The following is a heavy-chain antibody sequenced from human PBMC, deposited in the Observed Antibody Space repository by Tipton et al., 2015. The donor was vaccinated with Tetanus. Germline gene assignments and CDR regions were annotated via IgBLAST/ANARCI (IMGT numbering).Heavy chain of an antibody. V-gene: IGHV3-33*06. J-gene: IGHJ6*02. CDR1: GFTFSSYG. Sequence: SLRLSCAASGFTFSSYGMHWVRQAPGKGLEWVAVIWYDGSNKYYADSVKGRFSISRDNSKNTLYLQMNSLRAEDTAVYYCAKDGTYYYGSRYYYYGMDVWGQGTTVTVSS. D-gene: IGHD3-10*01. CDR3: AKDGTYYYGSRYYYYGMDV. CDR2: IWYDGSNK.